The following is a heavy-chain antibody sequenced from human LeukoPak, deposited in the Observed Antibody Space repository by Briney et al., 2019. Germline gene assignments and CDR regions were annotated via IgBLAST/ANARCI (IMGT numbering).Heavy chain of an antibody. V-gene: IGHV3-23*01. Sequence: SGGSLRLSCAASGFTFRSYAMSWVRQAPGKGLEWVSVISGSSDNTYYADSVKGRFTISRDNSKNTLYLQMNSLKTEDTAVYYCVRTESSGLHVFDMWGQGTKVTVSS. CDR3: VRTESSGLHVFDM. D-gene: IGHD3-22*01. CDR1: GFTFRSYA. J-gene: IGHJ3*02. CDR2: ISGSSDNT.